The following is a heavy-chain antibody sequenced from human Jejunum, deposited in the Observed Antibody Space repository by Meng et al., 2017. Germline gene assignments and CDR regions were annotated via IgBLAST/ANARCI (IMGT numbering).Heavy chain of an antibody. D-gene: IGHD1-26*01. CDR2: VYYSGHT. V-gene: IGHV4-61*01. CDR1: GDSVSSDNYY. J-gene: IGHJ4*02. Sequence: QLTESGPGLVRPSETLSLPCTFSGDSVSSDNYYWSWIRQPPGQGLECIGYVYYSGHTDYNPSLKRRVTISIDKSTNQFSLRLSSVTAADTAVYYCARVILYSGSYYFDFWGQGTLVTVSS. CDR3: ARVILYSGSYYFDF.